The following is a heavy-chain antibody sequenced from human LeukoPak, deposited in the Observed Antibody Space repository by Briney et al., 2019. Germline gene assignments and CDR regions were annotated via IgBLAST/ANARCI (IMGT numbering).Heavy chain of an antibody. CDR1: GGFIGSYY. J-gene: IGHJ4*02. CDR3: ARGQLATAMGRDYFDY. D-gene: IGHD5-18*01. V-gene: IGHV4-4*07. CDR2: IYTSGST. Sequence: SETLSLTCTVSGGFIGSYYWSWIRQPAGKGLEWIGRIYTSGSTNYNPSLKSRVSMAVDTSKNQFSLKLTSVTAADTAVYYCARGQLATAMGRDYFDYWGQGTVVTVSS.